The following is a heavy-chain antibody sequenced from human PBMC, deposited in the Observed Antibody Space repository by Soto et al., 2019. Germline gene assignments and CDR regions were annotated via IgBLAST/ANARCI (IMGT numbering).Heavy chain of an antibody. CDR3: VQGASTAHQPLDS. CDR2: ISGDGNDK. CDR1: GFIFRNFG. V-gene: IGHV3-30*03. Sequence: PGGSLRLSCAASGFIFRNFGMHWVRRDPGKGLEWVAVISGDGNDKYYPDSMKGRFTISRDNFNNTLYLQLNSLRPEDTAVYHCVQGASTAHQPLDSWGQGVLVTVSS. J-gene: IGHJ4*02. D-gene: IGHD1-26*01.